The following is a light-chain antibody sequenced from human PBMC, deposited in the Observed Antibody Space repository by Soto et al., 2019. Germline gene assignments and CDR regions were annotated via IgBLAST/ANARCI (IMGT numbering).Light chain of an antibody. J-gene: IGKJ4*01. CDR3: QQYYSYRLT. CDR2: AAS. V-gene: IGKV1-8*01. CDR1: QGISSY. Sequence: AIRMTQSPSSFSASTGDRVTITCRASQGISSYLAWYQQKPGKAPKLLIYAASTLQSGVPSRFSGSGSGTDFTLTIICLQSEDFATYYCQQYYSYRLTFGGGTKVEIK.